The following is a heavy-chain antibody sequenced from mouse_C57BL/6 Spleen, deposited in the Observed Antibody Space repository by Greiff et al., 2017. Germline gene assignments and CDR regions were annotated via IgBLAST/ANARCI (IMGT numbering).Heavy chain of an antibody. D-gene: IGHD2-3*01. V-gene: IGHV5-17*01. CDR1: GFTFSDYG. J-gene: IGHJ4*01. Sequence: EVKLVESGGGLVKPGGSLKLSCAASGFTFSDYGMHWVRQAPEKGLEWVAYISRGSSTIYYTDTVKGRFTISRDNAKNTLFLQMTSLRSEDTAMYYCARPLYDGYFYAMDYWGQGTSVTVSS. CDR2: ISRGSSTI. CDR3: ARPLYDGYFYAMDY.